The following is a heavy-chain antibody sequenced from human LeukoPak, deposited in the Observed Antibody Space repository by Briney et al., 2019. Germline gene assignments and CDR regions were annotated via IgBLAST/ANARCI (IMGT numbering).Heavy chain of an antibody. J-gene: IGHJ6*02. CDR1: GFTFSSYG. CDR2: ISYDGSNK. V-gene: IGHV3-30*18. CDR3: AKDQGDYGDPNHYYYYGMDV. D-gene: IGHD4-17*01. Sequence: PGRSLRLSCAASGFTFSSYGMHWVRQAPGKGLEWVAVISYDGSNKYYADSVKGRFTISRDNSKNTLYLQMNSLRAEDTAVYYCAKDQGDYGDPNHYYYYGMDVWGQGTTVTVSS.